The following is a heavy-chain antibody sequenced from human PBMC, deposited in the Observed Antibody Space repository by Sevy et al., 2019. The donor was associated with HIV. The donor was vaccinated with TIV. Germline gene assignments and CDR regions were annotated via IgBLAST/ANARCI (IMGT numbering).Heavy chain of an antibody. Sequence: SETLSLTCTVSGGSVSSGSYYWSWIRQPPGKGLEWIGYIYYSGSTNYNPSLKSRITISVDTSKNQFSLKLSSVTAADTAVYYCARASIVGATDYWGQGTLVTVSS. CDR3: ARASIVGATDY. V-gene: IGHV4-61*01. CDR2: IYYSGST. CDR1: GGSVSSGSYY. D-gene: IGHD1-26*01. J-gene: IGHJ4*02.